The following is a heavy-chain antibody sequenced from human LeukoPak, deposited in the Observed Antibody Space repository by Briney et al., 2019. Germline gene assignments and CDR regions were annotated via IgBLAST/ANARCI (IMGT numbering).Heavy chain of an antibody. J-gene: IGHJ4*02. CDR1: GASVTMGSYY. V-gene: IGHV4-39*01. CDR3: VKGLDYSSSQMDS. D-gene: IGHD6-6*01. Sequence: PSETLSLTCSVSGASVTMGSYYWAWIRQPPGKGLEWIGTFHFSGSTYYNPSLKSRVTISVDTSKNSVSLMLRSVTAADTAVYYCVKGLDYSSSQMDSWGQGTLVTVSS. CDR2: FHFSGST.